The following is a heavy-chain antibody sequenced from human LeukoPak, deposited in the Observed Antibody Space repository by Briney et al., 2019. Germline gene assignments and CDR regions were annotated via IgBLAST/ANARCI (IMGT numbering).Heavy chain of an antibody. Sequence: SETLSRTCTVSGGSISSSSSYYWAWIRQPPGKGLEWIGTMSNSGSTYYNPSLKSRVAISGDTSKNQFSLKLTSVTAADTAVFYCARRSQTTAGRGIDYWGQGTLVTVSS. CDR2: MSNSGST. J-gene: IGHJ4*02. CDR1: GGSISSSSSYY. V-gene: IGHV4-39*01. CDR3: ARRSQTTAGRGIDY. D-gene: IGHD6-13*01.